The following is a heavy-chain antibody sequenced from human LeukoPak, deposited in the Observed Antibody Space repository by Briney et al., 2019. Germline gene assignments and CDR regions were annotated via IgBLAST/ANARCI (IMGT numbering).Heavy chain of an antibody. CDR2: IYHSGST. CDR1: GGSISSGGYS. D-gene: IGHD1-14*01. J-gene: IGHJ4*02. V-gene: IGHV4-30-2*01. CDR3: ARGRVAAGTTRRNGNLFDY. Sequence: SQTLSLTCTVSGGSISSGGYSWSWIRQPPGKGLEWIGYIYHSGSTYYNPSLKSRVTISVDRSKNQFSLKLSSVTAADTAVYYCARGRVAAGTTRRNGNLFDYWGQGTLVTVSS.